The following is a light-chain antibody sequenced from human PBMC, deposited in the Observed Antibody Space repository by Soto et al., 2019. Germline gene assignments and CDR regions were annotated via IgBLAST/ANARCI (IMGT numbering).Light chain of an antibody. J-gene: IGKJ1*01. CDR3: QQYGISPWT. Sequence: EIVMTQSPATLSVSPGERATLSCRASQSVSSNLAWYQQKPGQAPRLLIYGASTRATGIPARFSGSGSGTDFTLTISRLEPEDFAVYHCQQYGISPWTFGQGTKVDIK. CDR1: QSVSSN. CDR2: GAS. V-gene: IGKV3-15*01.